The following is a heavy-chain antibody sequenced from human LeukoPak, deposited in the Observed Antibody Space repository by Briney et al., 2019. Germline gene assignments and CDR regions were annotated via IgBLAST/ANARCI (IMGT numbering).Heavy chain of an antibody. CDR3: ARSYTAMDPGFY. D-gene: IGHD5-18*01. CDR2: IIPIFGTA. Sequence: GASVKVSCKASGGTFSSYAISWVRQAPGQGLEWMGGIIPIFGTANYAQKFQGRVTITTDESTSTAYMELSSLRSEDTVVYYCARSYTAMDPGFYWGQGTLVTVSS. CDR1: GGTFSSYA. V-gene: IGHV1-69*05. J-gene: IGHJ4*02.